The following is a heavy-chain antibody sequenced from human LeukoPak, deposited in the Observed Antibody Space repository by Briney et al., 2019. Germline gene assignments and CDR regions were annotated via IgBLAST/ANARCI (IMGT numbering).Heavy chain of an antibody. V-gene: IGHV4-39*01. CDR3: ARRGGYCSGGSCRRSHFDY. Sequence: SETLSLTCTVSGGSISSSNYYWGWIRQPPGKGLEWIGSIYYSGNTYYNPSLKSRVTISVDTSKNQFSLKLSSVTAADTAVYYCARRGGYCSGGSCRRSHFDYWGQGTLVTVSS. CDR1: GGSISSSNYY. CDR2: IYYSGNT. J-gene: IGHJ4*02. D-gene: IGHD2-15*01.